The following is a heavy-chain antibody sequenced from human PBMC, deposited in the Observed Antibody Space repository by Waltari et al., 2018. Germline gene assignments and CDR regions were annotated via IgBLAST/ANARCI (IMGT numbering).Heavy chain of an antibody. Sequence: QVQLQESGPGLVKPSETLSLTCTVSGGSISSYYWSWIRQPPGKGLEWIGYIYYSGSTNYNPSLKSRVTISVDTSKNQFSLKLSSVTAADTAVYYCARATGSSWNYYYMDVWGKGTTVTVSS. CDR3: ARATGSSWNYYYMDV. CDR2: IYYSGST. J-gene: IGHJ6*03. CDR1: GGSISSYY. V-gene: IGHV4-59*01. D-gene: IGHD6-13*01.